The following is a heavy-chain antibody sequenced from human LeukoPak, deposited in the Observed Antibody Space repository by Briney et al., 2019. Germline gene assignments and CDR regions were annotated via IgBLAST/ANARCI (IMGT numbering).Heavy chain of an antibody. CDR1: GFTFSSYA. Sequence: PGGSLRLSCAASGFTFSSYAMSWVRQAPGKGLEWVSAISGSGGSTYYADSVKGRFTISRDSSKNSLYLQMNSLRTEDTALYYCAKGRYWFDPWGQGTLVTVSS. J-gene: IGHJ5*02. D-gene: IGHD4-17*01. V-gene: IGHV3-23*01. CDR2: ISGSGGST. CDR3: AKGRYWFDP.